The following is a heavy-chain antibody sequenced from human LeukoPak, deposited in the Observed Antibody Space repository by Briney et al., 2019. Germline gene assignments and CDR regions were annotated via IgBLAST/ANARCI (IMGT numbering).Heavy chain of an antibody. CDR2: ISGYNGNT. J-gene: IGHJ4*02. CDR3: ARVMGRSSTKTLGY. D-gene: IGHD2-2*01. CDR1: GYTFTSYG. V-gene: IGHV1-8*02. Sequence: ASVKVSCKASGYTFTSYGISWVRQAPGQGLEWMGWISGYNGNTGYAQKFQGRVTMTRNTSISTAYMELSSLRSEDTAVYYCARVMGRSSTKTLGYWGQGTLVTVSS.